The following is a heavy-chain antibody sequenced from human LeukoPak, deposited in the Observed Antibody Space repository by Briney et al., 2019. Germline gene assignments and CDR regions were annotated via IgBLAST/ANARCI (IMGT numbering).Heavy chain of an antibody. J-gene: IGHJ4*02. CDR3: ARDHPYSSGWYGYDY. V-gene: IGHV1-18*01. Sequence: GASVKVSCKASGYTFTSYGISWVRQAPGQGLEWMGWISAYNGDTNYAQKLQGRVTMTTDTSTSTAYMELRSLRSDDTAVYYCARDHPYSSGWYGYDYWGQGTLVTVSS. D-gene: IGHD6-19*01. CDR2: ISAYNGDT. CDR1: GYTFTSYG.